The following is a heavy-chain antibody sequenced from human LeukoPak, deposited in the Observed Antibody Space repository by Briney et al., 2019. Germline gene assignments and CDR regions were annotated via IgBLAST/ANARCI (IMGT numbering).Heavy chain of an antibody. V-gene: IGHV4-61*01. Sequence: SETLSLTCTVSGGSISNSNYYWSWIRQPPGKGLEWIGYIYYSGSTNYNPSLKSRVTISVDTSKNQFSLKLSSVTAADTAVYYCARTGYNWFDPWGQGTLVTVSS. J-gene: IGHJ5*02. CDR3: ARTGYNWFDP. CDR2: IYYSGST. CDR1: GGSISNSNYY.